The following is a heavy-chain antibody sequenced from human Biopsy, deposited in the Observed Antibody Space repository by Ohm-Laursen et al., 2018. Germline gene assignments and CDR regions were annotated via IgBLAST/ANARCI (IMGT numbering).Heavy chain of an antibody. Sequence: LRLSCAASGVTLSGYKMNWVRQAPGEGLEWVSYISSSSESIYYADSVRGRFTVSRDNAQNSMYLQMNSLRADDTAVYYCATDDYSGDSAYWGQGTLVTVSS. CDR1: GVTLSGYK. CDR2: ISSSSESI. CDR3: ATDDYSGDSAY. J-gene: IGHJ4*02. D-gene: IGHD4-23*01. V-gene: IGHV3-48*01.